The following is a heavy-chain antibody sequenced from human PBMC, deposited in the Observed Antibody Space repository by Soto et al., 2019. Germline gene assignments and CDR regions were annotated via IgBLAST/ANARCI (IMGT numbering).Heavy chain of an antibody. D-gene: IGHD2-15*01. J-gene: IGHJ4*02. CDR3: ARWSYLDY. CDR1: GFSFSSYA. V-gene: IGHV3-23*01. CDR2: ISGSDGKT. Sequence: LRLSCAASGFSFSSYAMSWLRQAPGKGLEWVSTISGSDGKTFYADSVKGRFSISRDTSDNMLYLHMNSLREDDTAVYYCARWSYLDYWGQGARVTVSS.